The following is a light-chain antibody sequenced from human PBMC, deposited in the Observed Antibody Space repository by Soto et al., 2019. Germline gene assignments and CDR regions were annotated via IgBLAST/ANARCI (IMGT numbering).Light chain of an antibody. CDR3: QQYNNYPRT. CDR1: QSITTW. V-gene: IGKV1-5*01. J-gene: IGKJ1*01. Sequence: DIQMTQSPSTVSSYVGDSVTITCRASQSITTWLAWYQQRPGKAPKFLIYDASSLESGVPSRFSGSGSGTEFTLTISSLQPDDFATYYCQQYNNYPRTFGQGTKV. CDR2: DAS.